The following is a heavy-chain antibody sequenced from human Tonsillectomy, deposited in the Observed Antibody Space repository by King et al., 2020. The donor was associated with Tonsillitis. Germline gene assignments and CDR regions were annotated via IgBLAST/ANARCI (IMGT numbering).Heavy chain of an antibody. CDR2: IYWNDDK. Sequence: TLKESAPTLVKPTQTLTLTCTFSGFSLTTSGVGVGWIRQPPGKALEWLALIYWNDDKRYSPSLKSRLTITKDTSKNQVVLTMTNMDPVDTATYYCAQRGGYDAFDIWGQGKMVTVSS. CDR1: GFSLTTSGVG. J-gene: IGHJ3*02. CDR3: AQRGGYDAFDI. V-gene: IGHV2-5*01. D-gene: IGHD3-22*01.